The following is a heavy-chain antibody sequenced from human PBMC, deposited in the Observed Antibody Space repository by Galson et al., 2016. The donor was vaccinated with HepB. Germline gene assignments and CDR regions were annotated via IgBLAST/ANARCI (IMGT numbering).Heavy chain of an antibody. CDR1: GFTVTNAW. D-gene: IGHD3-10*01. Sequence: SLRLSCAASGFTVTNAWMTWVRQAPGKGLEWVGRIKSRTDGGTADYAAPAKGRFIISRDDSKNTLYLQMNSLKTEDTAVYYCSNHYGSGTYYEFDPWGQGTPVTVSS. CDR2: IKSRTDGGTA. V-gene: IGHV3-15*01. J-gene: IGHJ5*02. CDR3: SNHYGSGTYYEFDP.